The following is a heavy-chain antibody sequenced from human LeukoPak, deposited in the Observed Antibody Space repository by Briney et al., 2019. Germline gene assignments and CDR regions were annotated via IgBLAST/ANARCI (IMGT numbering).Heavy chain of an antibody. J-gene: IGHJ6*03. Sequence: SETLSLTCTVSGGSISSYYWSWIRQPPGKGLEWIGYIYTSGSTNYNPSLKSRVTISVDTSKNQFSPKLSSVTAADTAVYYCASSLRTHYYYYMDVWGKGTTVTVSS. CDR2: IYTSGST. V-gene: IGHV4-4*09. D-gene: IGHD1-1*01. CDR1: GGSISSYY. CDR3: ASSLRTHYYYYMDV.